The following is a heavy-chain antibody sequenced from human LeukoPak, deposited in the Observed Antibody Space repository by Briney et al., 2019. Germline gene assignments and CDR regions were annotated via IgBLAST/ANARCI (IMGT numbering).Heavy chain of an antibody. Sequence: GGSLRLSCAASGFTFSSYSMNWVRQAPGKGLEWVSSISSSSSYIYYADSVKGRFTISRDNAKNSLYLQMNSLRAEDTAVYYCARGYCTNGVCDTRRYYYYYMDVWGKGTTVTVSS. CDR3: ARGYCTNGVCDTRRYYYYYMDV. CDR1: GFTFSSYS. D-gene: IGHD2-8*01. J-gene: IGHJ6*03. CDR2: ISSSSSYI. V-gene: IGHV3-21*01.